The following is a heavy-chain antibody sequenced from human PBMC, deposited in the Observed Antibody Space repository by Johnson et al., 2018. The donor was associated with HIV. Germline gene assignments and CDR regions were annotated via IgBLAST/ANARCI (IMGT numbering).Heavy chain of an antibody. CDR1: GFTFRNYG. CDR2: IWYDGSNK. Sequence: QVRLVESGGGVVQPGRSLRLSCAASGFTFRNYGMHWVRQAPGKGLEWVAVIWYDGSNKYYADSVKGRFTISRDNSKNTLYLQMNSLRAEDTAVYYCARVRWVSKWLSYDASDIWGQGTMVTVSS. D-gene: IGHD3-22*01. V-gene: IGHV3-30*19. J-gene: IGHJ3*02. CDR3: ARVRWVSKWLSYDASDI.